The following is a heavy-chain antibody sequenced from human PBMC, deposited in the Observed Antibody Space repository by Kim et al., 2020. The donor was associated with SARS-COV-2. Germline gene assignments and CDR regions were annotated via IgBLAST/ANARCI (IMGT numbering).Heavy chain of an antibody. V-gene: IGHV1-46*01. CDR3: ARETTQEHWARPYDF. D-gene: IGHD6-6*01. CDR2: INPSTGTT. Sequence: ASVKVSCKSSGYIFTNYYHHWLRQAPGQGLEWMGLINPSTGTTQYAQRFQDRVTVTRDTSTRTVFIDLTRLMSDDTAIYFCARETTQEHWARPYDFWGQGTLVTVSS. J-gene: IGHJ4*02. CDR1: GYIFTNYY.